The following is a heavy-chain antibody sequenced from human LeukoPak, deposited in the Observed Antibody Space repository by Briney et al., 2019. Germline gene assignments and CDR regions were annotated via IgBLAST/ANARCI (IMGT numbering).Heavy chain of an antibody. CDR2: ISGSGGST. CDR3: ARDLRIVSGSYLDY. J-gene: IGHJ4*02. CDR1: GFTFSSYG. Sequence: GGSLRLSCTASGFTFSSYGISWVRQAPGKGLEWVSGISGSGGSTFYADAVKGRFTISRDNSKNTLYMQMNSLRAEDTAIYYCARDLRIVSGSYLDYWGQGTLVTVSS. D-gene: IGHD1-26*01. V-gene: IGHV3-23*01.